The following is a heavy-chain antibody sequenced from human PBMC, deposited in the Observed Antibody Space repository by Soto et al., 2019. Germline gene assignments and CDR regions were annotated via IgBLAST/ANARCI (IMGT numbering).Heavy chain of an antibody. D-gene: IGHD4-17*01. V-gene: IGHV4-59*01. J-gene: IGHJ4*02. CDR1: GGSISSYY. CDR3: ARALLSVYGDYGGVDY. CDR2: IYYSGST. Sequence: PSETLSLTCTVSGGSISSYYWSRIRQPPGRGLEWIGYIYYSGSTNYNPSLKSRVTISVDTSKDQFSLKLSSVTAADTAVYYCARALLSVYGDYGGVDYWGQGTLVTVSS.